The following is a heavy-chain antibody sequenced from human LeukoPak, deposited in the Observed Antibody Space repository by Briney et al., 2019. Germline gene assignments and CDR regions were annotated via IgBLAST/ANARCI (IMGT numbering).Heavy chain of an antibody. CDR3: AKVPRDSDCY. J-gene: IGHJ4*02. CDR1: GGSFSAYW. CDR2: INEDGSVK. V-gene: IGHV3-7*01. Sequence: PGGSLRLACAVSGGSFSAYWMGWVRQSPGKGLEWVAEINEDGSVKYYVDSMKVRFTISRDNAKNSVYLQMNSLGAEDTAVYYCAKVPRDSDCYWGQGTLVTVSS. D-gene: IGHD2-21*02.